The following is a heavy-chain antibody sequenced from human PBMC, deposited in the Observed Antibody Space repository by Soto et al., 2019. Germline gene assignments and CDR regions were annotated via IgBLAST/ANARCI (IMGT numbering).Heavy chain of an antibody. CDR2: ISTYNGNT. Sequence: QVQLVQSGAEVKQPGASVKVSCKASGYTFTNYGFTWVRQAPGQGLEWLGWISTYNGNTKYAQKVQCRLTMTTDTSTSTADIEVTSLGSDDTGPYYCARTTVSAFYSDMDVWGKGATVTVSS. D-gene: IGHD4-17*01. V-gene: IGHV1-18*01. J-gene: IGHJ6*03. CDR3: ARTTVSAFYSDMDV. CDR1: GYTFTNYG.